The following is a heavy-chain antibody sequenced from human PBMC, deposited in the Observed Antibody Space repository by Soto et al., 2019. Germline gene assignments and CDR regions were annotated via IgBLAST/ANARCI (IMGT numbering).Heavy chain of an antibody. V-gene: IGHV3-21*01. J-gene: IGHJ5*02. CDR1: GFTFSLYT. CDR2: ITSTSTFI. D-gene: IGHD3-22*01. Sequence: EVQLVESGGGLVKPGGSLRLSCAAAGFTFSLYTMVWVRQAPGTGLEWVSSITSTSTFIYYSDSLRGRFTISRDNAKNSLYLHMDSLRADDTATYFCVRARSTDSRPDHWGRGTLVTVSS. CDR3: VRARSTDSRPDH.